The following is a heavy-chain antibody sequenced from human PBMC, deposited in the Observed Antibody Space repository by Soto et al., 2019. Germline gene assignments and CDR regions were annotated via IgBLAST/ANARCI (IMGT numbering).Heavy chain of an antibody. D-gene: IGHD3-22*01. Sequence: PGGSLRLSCEASGFTFGNYAMTWVRQGPGRGLGWVSALSGSSLNTYYADSVKGRFTISRDNSKNTMYLEMNRLRVDDTAVYYCVRDLVGSRGYLGQWGQGTQVTVSS. CDR3: VRDLVGSRGYLGQ. V-gene: IGHV3-23*01. CDR2: LSGSSLNT. CDR1: GFTFGNYA. J-gene: IGHJ4*02.